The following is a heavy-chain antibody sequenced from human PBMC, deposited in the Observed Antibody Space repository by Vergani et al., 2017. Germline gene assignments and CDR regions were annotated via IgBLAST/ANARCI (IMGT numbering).Heavy chain of an antibody. CDR1: GYTFTSYY. V-gene: IGHV1-46*01. J-gene: IGHJ6*02. Sequence: QVQLVQSGAEVKKPGASVKVSCKASGYTFTSYYMHWVRQAPGQGLEWMGIINPSGGSTSYAQKFQGRVTMTRDTSTSTVYMELSSLRSEDTAVYYCAXVLEPPTGDYYYYGMDVWGQGTTVTVSS. CDR3: AXVLEPPTGDYYYYGMDV. D-gene: IGHD2-8*02. CDR2: INPSGGST.